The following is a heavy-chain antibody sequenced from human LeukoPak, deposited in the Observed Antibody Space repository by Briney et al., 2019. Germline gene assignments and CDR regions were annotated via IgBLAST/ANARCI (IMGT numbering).Heavy chain of an antibody. Sequence: GESLKISCMGSGYSFTSYWIGWVRQMPGKGLEWMGIIYPGDSDTRYSPSFQGQVTISADKSISTAYLQWSSLKASDTAMYYCARAPRRNYDFWSGYYFYWFDPWGQGTLVTVSS. V-gene: IGHV5-51*01. CDR2: IYPGDSDT. D-gene: IGHD3-3*01. CDR1: GYSFTSYW. CDR3: ARAPRRNYDFWSGYYFYWFDP. J-gene: IGHJ5*02.